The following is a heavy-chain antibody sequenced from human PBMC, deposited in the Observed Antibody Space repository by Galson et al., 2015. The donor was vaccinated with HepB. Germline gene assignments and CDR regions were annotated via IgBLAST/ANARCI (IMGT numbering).Heavy chain of an antibody. CDR1: GFMFRRYA. V-gene: IGHV3-23*01. Sequence: SLRLSCAASGFMFRRYAMAWVRQAPGKGLEWVSVIGIERPTTFYSDSVRGRFTISRDDSSNTLYLQMNSLRAADTAVYYCAKEFTDFDSAGDAFDVWGQGTMVTVS. J-gene: IGHJ3*01. CDR3: AKEFTDFDSAGDAFDV. D-gene: IGHD3-9*01. CDR2: IGIERPTT.